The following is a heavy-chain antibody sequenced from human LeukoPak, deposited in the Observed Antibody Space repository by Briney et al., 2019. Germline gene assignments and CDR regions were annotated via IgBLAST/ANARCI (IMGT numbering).Heavy chain of an antibody. CDR1: GYTFTSYD. D-gene: IGHD4-17*01. CDR2: MNPNSGNT. V-gene: IGHV1-8*01. Sequence: ASVKVSCKASGYTFTSYDINWVRQATGQGLEWIGWMNPNSGNTGYAQKFQGRVTMTRNTSISTAYMELSSLRSEDTAVYYCTRVNDYGDYEDYWGQGTLVTVSS. J-gene: IGHJ4*02. CDR3: TRVNDYGDYEDY.